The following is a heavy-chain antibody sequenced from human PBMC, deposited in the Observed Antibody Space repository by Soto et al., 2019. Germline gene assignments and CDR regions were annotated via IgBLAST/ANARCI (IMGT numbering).Heavy chain of an antibody. D-gene: IGHD2-8*01. Sequence: ASVKVSCKASGYTFTTYDSSWVRQAPGQGLEWMGRISTYNGNTNYPQSLQGRLTMTTDTSTSTAYMELRSLRSDDTAVYYCARDPYNVLMVNAPNLYGMDVWGQGTTVTVSS. CDR3: ARDPYNVLMVNAPNLYGMDV. V-gene: IGHV1-18*01. CDR1: GYTFTTYD. CDR2: ISTYNGNT. J-gene: IGHJ6*02.